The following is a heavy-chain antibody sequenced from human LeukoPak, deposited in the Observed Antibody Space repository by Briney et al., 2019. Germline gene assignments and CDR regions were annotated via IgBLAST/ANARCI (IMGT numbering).Heavy chain of an antibody. V-gene: IGHV4-59*05. D-gene: IGHD3-10*01. Sequence: SETLSLTCTVSGGSISTYYWSWIRQPPGKGLEWIGSIRYSGRTYYKPSLKSRVTLSVDTSKNQLLLNLRSVTAADTAMYYCAREFNGSPDYLGQGTLVTVSS. CDR2: IRYSGRT. CDR1: GGSISTYY. CDR3: AREFNGSPDY. J-gene: IGHJ4*02.